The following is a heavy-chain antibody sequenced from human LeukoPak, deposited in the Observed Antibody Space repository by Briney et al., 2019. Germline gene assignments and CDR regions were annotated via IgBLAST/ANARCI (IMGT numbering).Heavy chain of an antibody. D-gene: IGHD3-10*01. V-gene: IGHV3-23*01. CDR3: AKDLDTYYYGSGSYTLALGYFDY. Sequence: GGSLRLSCAASGFTFSSYAMSWVRQAPGKGLEWVSAISGSGGSTYYADSVKGRFTISRDNSKNTLYLQMDSLRAEDTAVYYCAKDLDTYYYGSGSYTLALGYFDYWGQGTLVTVSS. CDR2: ISGSGGST. J-gene: IGHJ4*02. CDR1: GFTFSSYA.